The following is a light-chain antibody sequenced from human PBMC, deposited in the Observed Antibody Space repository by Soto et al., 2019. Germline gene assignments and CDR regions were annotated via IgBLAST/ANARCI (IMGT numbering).Light chain of an antibody. CDR2: GAS. J-gene: IGKJ4*01. Sequence: EIVLTHSPATLSLSPGEIATLSCRASQSVSSNLAWYQQKPGQAPRLLIYGASTRATGIPARFSGSGSGTEFTLTISSLQSEDFAVYYCQQYNNWPLTFGGGTKVDIK. V-gene: IGKV3-15*01. CDR3: QQYNNWPLT. CDR1: QSVSSN.